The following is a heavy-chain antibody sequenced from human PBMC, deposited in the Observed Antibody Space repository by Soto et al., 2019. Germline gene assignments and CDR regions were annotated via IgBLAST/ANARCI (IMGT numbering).Heavy chain of an antibody. D-gene: IGHD2-2*01. CDR3: ARAVYCTTANCWDDFHYYNIDV. V-gene: IGHV4-31*03. J-gene: IGHJ6*02. Sequence: SETLSLTCTVSGASIGSGGYCWTWIRQHPGKGLEWIGYISYSGSARYNPSLKTRLTISLDTSKNQFSLKLSSVTAADTAMYYCARAVYCTTANCWDDFHYYNIDVWGQGTAVTVSS. CDR2: ISYSGSA. CDR1: GASIGSGGYC.